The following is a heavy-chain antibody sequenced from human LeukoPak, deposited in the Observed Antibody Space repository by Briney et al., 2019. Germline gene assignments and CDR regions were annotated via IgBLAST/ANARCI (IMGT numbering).Heavy chain of an antibody. D-gene: IGHD2-15*01. CDR1: EYNLTNYW. Sequence: GESLKISCKGFEYNLTNYWIGWVRQLPGKGLEWMGIIYPGDSHTIYSPSFQGQVTISADKSISTAYLQWSSLKASDTAMYYCARLACSGGSCYSLTGWYINYYYYMDVWGKGTTVTISS. V-gene: IGHV5-51*01. CDR2: IYPGDSHT. J-gene: IGHJ6*03. CDR3: ARLACSGGSCYSLTGWYINYYYYMDV.